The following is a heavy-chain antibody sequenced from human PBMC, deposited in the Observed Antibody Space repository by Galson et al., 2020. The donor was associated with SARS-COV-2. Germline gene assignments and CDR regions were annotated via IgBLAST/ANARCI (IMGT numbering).Heavy chain of an antibody. J-gene: IGHJ6*02. CDR3: ARRNPYSSSWYGIDV. CDR2: INPNNRGT. D-gene: IGHD6-13*01. CDR1: GYTFTGYY. V-gene: IGHV1-2*02. Sequence: ASVKVSCKASGYTFTGYYMHWVRQAPGQGLEWMGWINPNNRGTDYAQNFQGRVTMTRDTSISTAYMEVSRLRSDDTAVYYCARRNPYSSSWYGIDVWGQGTTVTVSS.